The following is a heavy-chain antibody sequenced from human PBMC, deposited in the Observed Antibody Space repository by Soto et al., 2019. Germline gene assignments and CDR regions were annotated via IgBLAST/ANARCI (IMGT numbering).Heavy chain of an antibody. CDR3: AKGPRRLGVIDY. D-gene: IGHD1-26*01. V-gene: IGHV3-23*01. CDR1: GFTFSSYA. Sequence: PGGSLRLSCAASGFTFSSYAMSWVRQAPGKGLEWVSAISGSGGSTYYADSVKGRFTTSRDNSKNTLYLQMNSLRAEDTAVYYCAKGPRRLGVIDYWGQGTLVTVSS. CDR2: ISGSGGST. J-gene: IGHJ4*02.